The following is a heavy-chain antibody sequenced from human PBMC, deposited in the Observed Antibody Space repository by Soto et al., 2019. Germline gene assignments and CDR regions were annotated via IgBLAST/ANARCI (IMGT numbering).Heavy chain of an antibody. CDR3: AREENDAASGYYYVP. CDR1: GGSISTYY. V-gene: IGHV4-59*01. CDR2: VYYSGGT. J-gene: IGHJ5*02. Sequence: SETLSLTCTVSGGSISTYYWTWIRQPPGRGLEWIGYVYYSGGTNYNPSLKSRVTISVDTSKNQFSLKLTSVTAADAAVYYCAREENDAASGYYYVPWGQGTLVTVSS. D-gene: IGHD3-22*01.